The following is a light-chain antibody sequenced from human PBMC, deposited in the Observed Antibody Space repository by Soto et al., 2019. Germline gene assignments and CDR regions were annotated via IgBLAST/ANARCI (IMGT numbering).Light chain of an antibody. CDR1: QSVDSF. V-gene: IGKV3-11*01. Sequence: VLTQSPASLSLSPGERATLSCRASQSVDSFLAWYQQKPGRTPRLLIYDTSNRATGIPARFSGSGSGTDFTLTISRLEPEDVAVYYCQVRTDWPPFKYTFGQGTKLEVK. CDR3: QVRTDWPPFKYT. J-gene: IGKJ2*01. CDR2: DTS.